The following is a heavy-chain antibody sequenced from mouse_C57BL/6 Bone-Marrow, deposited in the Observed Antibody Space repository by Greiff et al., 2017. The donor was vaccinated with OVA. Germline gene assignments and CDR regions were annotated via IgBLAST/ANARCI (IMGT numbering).Heavy chain of an antibody. Sequence: DVKLVESGGGLVQPGGSLSLSCAASGFTFTDYYMSWVRQPPGKALEWLGFIRNKANGNTTEYSASVKGRFTISRDNSKSILYLQMNALRAEDSATYYCARYPMVTTDAMDYWGQGTSVTVSS. V-gene: IGHV7-3*01. CDR2: IRNKANGNTT. CDR3: ARYPMVTTDAMDY. CDR1: GFTFTDYY. D-gene: IGHD2-2*01. J-gene: IGHJ4*01.